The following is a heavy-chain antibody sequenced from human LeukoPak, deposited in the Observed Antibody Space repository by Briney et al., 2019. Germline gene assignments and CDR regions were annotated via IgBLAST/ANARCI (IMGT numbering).Heavy chain of an antibody. CDR3: ARGFYSGYDFFPPPLDY. V-gene: IGHV1-18*01. J-gene: IGHJ4*02. D-gene: IGHD5-12*01. CDR2: IGAYNGNT. CDR1: GYTFTSYG. Sequence: ASVKVSCKASGYTFTSYGISWVRQAPGQGLEWMGWIGAYNGNTNYAQKLQGRVTMTTDTSTSTAYMELRSLRSDDTAVYYCARGFYSGYDFFPPPLDYWGQGTLVTVSS.